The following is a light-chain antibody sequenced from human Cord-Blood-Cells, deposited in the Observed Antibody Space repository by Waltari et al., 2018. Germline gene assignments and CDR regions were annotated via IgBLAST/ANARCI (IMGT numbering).Light chain of an antibody. V-gene: IGLV2-23*01. J-gene: IGLJ3*02. Sequence: QSALTQPASVSGSPGQSITISCTGTSSDVGSYNLVSWYQQHPGKAPKLMIYEGSKRPSGCSNRVSGSKTGNTSSLTISGLQAEDEADDYCCSYAGSSTLVVGGGTKLTVL. CDR2: EGS. CDR3: CSYAGSSTLV. CDR1: SSDVGSYNL.